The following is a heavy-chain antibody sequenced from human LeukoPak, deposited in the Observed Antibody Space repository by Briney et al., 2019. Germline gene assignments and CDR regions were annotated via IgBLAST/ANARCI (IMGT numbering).Heavy chain of an antibody. CDR3: ARDNWNYANYYYYMDV. J-gene: IGHJ6*03. CDR1: GFTFSSYS. D-gene: IGHD1-7*01. Sequence: GGSLRLSCAASGFTFSSYSMNWVRQAPGKGLEWVSYISSSSSTIYYADSVKGRFTISRDNAKNSLYLQMNSLRAEDTAVYYCARDNWNYANYYYYMDVWGKGTTVTVSS. V-gene: IGHV3-48*04. CDR2: ISSSSSTI.